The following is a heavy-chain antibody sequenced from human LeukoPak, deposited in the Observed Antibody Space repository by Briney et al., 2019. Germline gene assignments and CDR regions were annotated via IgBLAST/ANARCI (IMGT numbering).Heavy chain of an antibody. D-gene: IGHD5-24*01. J-gene: IGHJ6*02. CDR2: INHSGST. CDR3: AGGDGYYYGMDV. V-gene: IGHV4-34*01. CDR1: GGSFSGYF. Sequence: SETLSLACAVYGGSFSGYFWNWIRQPPGKGLEWIGEINHSGSTNCNPSLKSRVTISVDTSKNQFSLKLSSVTAADTAVYYCAGGDGYYYGMDVWGQGTTVTVSS.